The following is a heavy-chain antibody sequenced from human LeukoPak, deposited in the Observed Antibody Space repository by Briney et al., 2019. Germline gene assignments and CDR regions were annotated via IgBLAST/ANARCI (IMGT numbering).Heavy chain of an antibody. CDR3: ARDTPGDGYNRGDY. J-gene: IGHJ4*02. D-gene: IGHD5-24*01. Sequence: GASVKVSCKASGYTFTSYGFSWVRQAPGQGLEWMGWISAYNGNTRYAQNLQGRVTMTTDSSSSTTYMELRNLRSDDTAVYFCARDTPGDGYNRGDYGGQGTLVTVSP. CDR2: ISAYNGNT. V-gene: IGHV1-18*01. CDR1: GYTFTSYG.